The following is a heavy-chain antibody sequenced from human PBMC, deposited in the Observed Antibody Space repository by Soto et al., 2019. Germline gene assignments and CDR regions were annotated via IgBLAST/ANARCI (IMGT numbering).Heavy chain of an antibody. Sequence: GSLRLSCAASGFTFSSYAMHWVRQAPGKGLEWVAVISFVVSTYYADSVKGRFTISRDNSKNTLYLQINSLRAEDTALYYFAKVHFSNTNRYYYDSSGYHNWFDPWGQGTLVTVSS. D-gene: IGHD3-22*01. CDR3: AKVHFSNTNRYYYDSSGYHNWFDP. J-gene: IGHJ5*02. V-gene: IGHV3-30-3*01. CDR2: ISFVVST. CDR1: GFTFSSYA.